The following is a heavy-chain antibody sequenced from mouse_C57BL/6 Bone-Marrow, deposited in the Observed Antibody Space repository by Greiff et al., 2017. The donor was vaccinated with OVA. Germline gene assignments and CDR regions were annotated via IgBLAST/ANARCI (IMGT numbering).Heavy chain of an antibody. D-gene: IGHD2-1*01. Sequence: VQLQQPGAELVKPGASVKLSCKASGYTFTSYWMHWVKQRPGQGLEWIGMIHPNSGSTNYNEKFKSKGTLTVDKSSSTASMQLSSLTSEDSAVYYCARQIYYGNYWGQGTTLTVSS. CDR3: ARQIYYGNY. CDR2: IHPNSGST. CDR1: GYTFTSYW. V-gene: IGHV1-64*01. J-gene: IGHJ2*01.